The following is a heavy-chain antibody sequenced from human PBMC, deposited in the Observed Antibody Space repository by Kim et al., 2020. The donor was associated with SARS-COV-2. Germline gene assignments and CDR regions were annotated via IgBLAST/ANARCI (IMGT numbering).Heavy chain of an antibody. V-gene: IGHV4-30-2*01. CDR1: GGSISSGGYS. J-gene: IGHJ4*02. Sequence: SETLSLTCAVSGGSISSGGYSWSWIRQPPGKGLEWIGYIYHSGSTYYNPSLKSRVTISVDRSKNQFSLKLSSVTAADTAVYYCARAGKYNWNYPVQVDYWGQGTLVTVSS. D-gene: IGHD1-7*01. CDR2: IYHSGST. CDR3: ARAGKYNWNYPVQVDY.